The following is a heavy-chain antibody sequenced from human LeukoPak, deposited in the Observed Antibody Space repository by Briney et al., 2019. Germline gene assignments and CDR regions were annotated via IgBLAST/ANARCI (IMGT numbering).Heavy chain of an antibody. V-gene: IGHV4-34*01. CDR3: ARGRGLRYFDWLPSGFDP. Sequence: PSETLSLTCAVYGGSFSGYYWSWIRQPPGKGLEWIREINHSGSTNYNPSLKSRVTISVDTSKNQFSLKLSSVTAADTAVYYCARGRGLRYFDWLPSGFDPWGQGTLVTVSS. D-gene: IGHD3-9*01. J-gene: IGHJ5*02. CDR1: GGSFSGYY. CDR2: INHSGST.